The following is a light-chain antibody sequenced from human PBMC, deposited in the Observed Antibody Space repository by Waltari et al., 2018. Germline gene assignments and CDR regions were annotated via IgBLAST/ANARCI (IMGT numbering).Light chain of an antibody. CDR3: QQYGTSPWT. CDR2: GAS. V-gene: IGKV3-20*01. CDR1: QSVTSNY. Sequence: EIVLTQSPGTLSLSPGERATLSCRASQSVTSNYLAWYQQKPGQAPRLLISGASSRGTGIPDRFSGGGSGTDFTLTISRLEPEDFALYHCQQYGTSPWTFGQGTKVEIK. J-gene: IGKJ1*01.